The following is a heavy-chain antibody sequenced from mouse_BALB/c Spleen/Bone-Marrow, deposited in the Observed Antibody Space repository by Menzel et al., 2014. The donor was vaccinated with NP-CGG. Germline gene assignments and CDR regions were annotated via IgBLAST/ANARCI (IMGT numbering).Heavy chain of an antibody. Sequence: QVQLQQSGAELVKPGASVKMSCKASGYTFTSYWMHWVKQRPGQGLEWIGTIDPSDSYTSYNQKFKGKATLTVDTSSSTAYMQLSSLTSEDSAVYYCTRVWAYWGQGSLVTVS. V-gene: IGHV1S127*01. J-gene: IGHJ3*01. CDR2: IDPSDSYT. CDR3: TRVWAY. CDR1: GYTFTSYW.